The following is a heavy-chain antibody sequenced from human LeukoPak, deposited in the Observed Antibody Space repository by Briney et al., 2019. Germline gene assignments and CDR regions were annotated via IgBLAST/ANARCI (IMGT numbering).Heavy chain of an antibody. V-gene: IGHV3-48*03. CDR2: ISSSGSTI. CDR3: ARIALAVQGYYFDY. D-gene: IGHD1-1*01. Sequence: GGSLRLSCAASGFTFSSYEMNWVRQAPGKGLEWVSYISSSGSTIYYADSVKGRFTISRDNAKNSLYLQMNSLRAEDTALYYCARIALAVQGYYFDYWGQGTLVTVSS. J-gene: IGHJ4*02. CDR1: GFTFSSYE.